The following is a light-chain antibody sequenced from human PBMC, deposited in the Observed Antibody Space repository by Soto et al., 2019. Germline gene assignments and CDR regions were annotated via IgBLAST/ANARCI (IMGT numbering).Light chain of an antibody. V-gene: IGKV3-20*01. Sequence: EIVLTQSPGTLSLSPGEGATLSCRASQSVSSNYLAWYQQRHGQAPRLLIYGASSRATGIPDRFSGSGSETDFTLTISRLEPEDSAVYYCQQYADSPGTFGQGTQVGIK. CDR2: GAS. J-gene: IGKJ1*01. CDR1: QSVSSNY. CDR3: QQYADSPGT.